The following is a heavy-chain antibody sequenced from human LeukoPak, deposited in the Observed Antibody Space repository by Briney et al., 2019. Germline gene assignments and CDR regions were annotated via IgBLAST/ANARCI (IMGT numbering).Heavy chain of an antibody. CDR2: INEDGSEA. CDR1: GFSFSGYW. CDR3: ARAKIDY. Sequence: GGSLRLSCSASGFSFSGYWLTLVRHAPGTGLEWVANINEDGSEAYYVGSVRGRFTISRDNAKNSLFLHMNSLRVEDTAVYYCARAKIDYWGQGTLVTVSS. V-gene: IGHV3-7*01. J-gene: IGHJ4*02.